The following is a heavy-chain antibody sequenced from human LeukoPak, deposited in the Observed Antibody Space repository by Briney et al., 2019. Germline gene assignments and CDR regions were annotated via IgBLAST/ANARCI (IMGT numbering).Heavy chain of an antibody. V-gene: IGHV5-51*01. CDR2: IYPGDSDT. Sequence: PGESLKVSCKGSGYSFTSYWIGWVRQMPGKGLEWMGIIYPGDSDTRYSPSFQGQVTISADKSISTAYLQWSSLKASDTAMYYCARGTTPYYDILTGYTDYYYYGMDVWGQGTTVTVSS. CDR1: GYSFTSYW. J-gene: IGHJ6*02. CDR3: ARGTTPYYDILTGYTDYYYYGMDV. D-gene: IGHD3-9*01.